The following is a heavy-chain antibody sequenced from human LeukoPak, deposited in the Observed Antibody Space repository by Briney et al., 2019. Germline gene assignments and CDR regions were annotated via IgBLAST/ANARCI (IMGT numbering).Heavy chain of an antibody. J-gene: IGHJ4*02. D-gene: IGHD3-16*02. CDR3: ASTNYDYVWGSYRSDY. Sequence: SETLSLTCTVSGGSISSSSYYWGWIRQPPGKGLEWIGSIYYSGSTYYNPSLKSRVTISVVTSKNQFSLKLSSVTAADTAVYYCASTNYDYVWGSYRSDYWGQGTLVTVSS. CDR1: GGSISSSSYY. CDR2: IYYSGST. V-gene: IGHV4-39*01.